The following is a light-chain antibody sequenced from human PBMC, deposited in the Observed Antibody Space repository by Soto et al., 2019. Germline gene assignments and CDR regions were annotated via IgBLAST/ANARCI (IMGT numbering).Light chain of an antibody. J-gene: IGLJ1*01. CDR1: SSDVGGYNY. CDR3: SSYTSSSTRV. V-gene: IGLV2-14*03. CDR2: DVS. Sequence: QSVLTQPASVSGSPGQSITISCTGTSSDVGGYNYVSWYQQHPGKAPKLMIYDVSNRPSGVSNRFSGSKSGNTAYLPISGLQTEDEADYYCSSYTSSSTRVFGTGTKLTVL.